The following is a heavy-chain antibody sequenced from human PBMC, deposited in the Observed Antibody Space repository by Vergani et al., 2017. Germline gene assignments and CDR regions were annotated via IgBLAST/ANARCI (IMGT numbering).Heavy chain of an antibody. CDR2: INADTGSP. CDR3: VRTRSGSCTGGSCYSGWFDP. J-gene: IGHJ5*02. D-gene: IGHD2-15*01. CDR1: GYTFTKYA. Sequence: QVLLVQSGSELKKPGASVKVSCKASGYTFTKYAIHWVRQAPGQGLEWMGWINADTGSPTYARAFTGRFVFSVDTSVSTAYLQIDSLQPEDTAVYYCVRTRSGSCTGGSCYSGWFDPWGQGTLVTVSS. V-gene: IGHV7-4-1*01.